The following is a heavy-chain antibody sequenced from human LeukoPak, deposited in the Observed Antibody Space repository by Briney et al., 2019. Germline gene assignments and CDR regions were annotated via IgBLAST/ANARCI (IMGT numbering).Heavy chain of an antibody. D-gene: IGHD6-13*01. CDR3: AKDKSSSWYIYYAFDI. V-gene: IGHV3-23*01. CDR1: GFTFSSYA. Sequence: GGSLRLSCAASGFTFSSYAMSWVRQAPGKGLEWVSAISGSGGSTYYADYVKGRFTISRDNAKNTLYLQMNSLRAEDTAVYYCAKDKSSSWYIYYAFDIWGQGTMVTVSS. J-gene: IGHJ3*02. CDR2: ISGSGGST.